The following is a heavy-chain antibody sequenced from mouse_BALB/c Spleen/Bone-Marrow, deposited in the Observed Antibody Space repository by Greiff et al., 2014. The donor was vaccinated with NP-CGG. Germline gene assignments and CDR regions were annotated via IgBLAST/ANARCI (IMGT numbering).Heavy chain of an antibody. CDR1: GFSLTSYG. D-gene: IGHD2-3*01. V-gene: IGHV2-9*02. CDR3: ARVYLWYFDV. CDR2: IWAGGST. J-gene: IGHJ1*01. Sequence: VQLVESGPGLVAPSQRLSITCNVSGFSLTSYGVHWVRQPPGKGLEWLGVIWAGGSTNYNSALMSRLSISKDNSKSQVFLKMNSLQTYDTAMYYCARVYLWYFDVWGAGTTVTVSS.